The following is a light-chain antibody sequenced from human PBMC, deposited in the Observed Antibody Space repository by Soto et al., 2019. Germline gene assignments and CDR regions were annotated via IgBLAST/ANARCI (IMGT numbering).Light chain of an antibody. J-gene: IGLJ2*01. CDR2: EVS. V-gene: IGLV2-14*01. Sequence: LTQPASVSGSPGQSIAISFTGTSIDIGNFNFVSWYQQYPGKAPILMIYEVSNRPSGVSNRFSGSKSGNTASLTISGLQAEDEADYYCSSYTTSTTVIFGGGTK. CDR3: SSYTTSTTVI. CDR1: SIDIGNFNF.